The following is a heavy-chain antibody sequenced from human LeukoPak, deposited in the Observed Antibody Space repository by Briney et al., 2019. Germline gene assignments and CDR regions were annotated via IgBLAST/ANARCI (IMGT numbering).Heavy chain of an antibody. Sequence: PGGSLRLSCVASGFTFSSSGMHWVRQSPGKGLDWVAFIRNDGNKYNYAESVKGRFTISRDNSKNTLYLQMNSLRAEDTAVYYCAKDKGKQQLVGVWRGFAGYWGQGTLVTVSS. CDR2: IRNDGNKY. CDR1: GFTFSSSG. V-gene: IGHV3-30*02. J-gene: IGHJ4*02. CDR3: AKDKGKQQLVGVWRGFAGY. D-gene: IGHD6-13*01.